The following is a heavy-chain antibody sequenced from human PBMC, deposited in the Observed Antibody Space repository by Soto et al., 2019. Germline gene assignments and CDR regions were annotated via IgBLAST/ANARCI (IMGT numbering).Heavy chain of an antibody. CDR2: IYYSGST. D-gene: IGHD2-15*01. V-gene: IGHV4-30-4*01. Sequence: SETLSLTCTVSGGSISSGDYYWSWIRQPPGKGLEWIGYIYYSGSTYYNPSLKSRVTISVDTSKNQFSLKLSSVTAADTAVYYCARDLRRGGIYYYYYYGMDVWGQGTPVTVSS. CDR1: GGSISSGDYY. CDR3: ARDLRRGGIYYYYYYGMDV. J-gene: IGHJ6*02.